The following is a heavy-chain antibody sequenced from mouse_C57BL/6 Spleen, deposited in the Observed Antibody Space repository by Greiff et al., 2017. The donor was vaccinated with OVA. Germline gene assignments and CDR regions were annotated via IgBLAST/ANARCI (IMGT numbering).Heavy chain of an antibody. J-gene: IGHJ1*03. V-gene: IGHV5-4*01. CDR3: ARDREYGSSSYWYFDV. D-gene: IGHD1-1*01. Sequence: EVKLVESGGGLVKPGGSLKLSCAASGFTFSSYAMSWVRQTPEKRLEWVATISDGGSYTYYPDNVKGRFTISRDNAKNNLYLQMSHLKSEDTAMYYCARDREYGSSSYWYFDVWGTGTTVTVSS. CDR1: GFTFSSYA. CDR2: ISDGGSYT.